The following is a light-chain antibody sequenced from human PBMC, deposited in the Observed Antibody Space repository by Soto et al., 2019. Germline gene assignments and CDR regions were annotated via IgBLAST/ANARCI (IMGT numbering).Light chain of an antibody. CDR1: QSVDTNY. V-gene: IGKV3-20*01. CDR3: QQYGGSPLYT. J-gene: IGKJ2*01. CDR2: AAS. Sequence: EIVLTQSPDTLSLSPGERATLSCRASQSVDTNYLAWYQQKAGQPPRLLIYAASSRATGTPQRFSGSGSGTDFTLTISRLEPEHFAVYYCQQYGGSPLYTFGQGTKLVIK.